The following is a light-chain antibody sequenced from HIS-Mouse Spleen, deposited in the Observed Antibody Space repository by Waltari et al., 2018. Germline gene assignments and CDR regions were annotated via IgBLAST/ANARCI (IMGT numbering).Light chain of an antibody. Sequence: QSALTQPASVSGSPGQSITISCPRTSSDVGSYNLVPWYQQHPGKAPKLMIYEGSKRPSGVSNRFSGSKSGNTASLTISGLQAEDEADYYCCSYAGSSTLVFGGGTKLTVL. CDR3: CSYAGSSTLV. CDR2: EGS. CDR1: SSDVGSYNL. V-gene: IGLV2-23*01. J-gene: IGLJ3*02.